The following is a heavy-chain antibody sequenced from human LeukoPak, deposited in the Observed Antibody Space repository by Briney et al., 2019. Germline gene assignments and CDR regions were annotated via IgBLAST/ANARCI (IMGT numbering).Heavy chain of an antibody. CDR1: GGTLSNYG. D-gene: IGHD6-19*01. CDR3: ATALPAVAGTWYFDY. V-gene: IGHV1-69*04. Sequence: SVKVSCKASGGTLSNYGISWVRQAPGQGLEWMGRIIPLLDITTYAERFQGRVTMTEDTSTDTAYMELSSLRSEDTAVYYCATALPAVAGTWYFDYWGQGTLVTVSS. CDR2: IIPLLDIT. J-gene: IGHJ4*02.